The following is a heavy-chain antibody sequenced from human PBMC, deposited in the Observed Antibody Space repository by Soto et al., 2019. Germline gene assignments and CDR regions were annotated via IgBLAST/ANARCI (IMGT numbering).Heavy chain of an antibody. D-gene: IGHD3-10*01. V-gene: IGHV4-34*01. CDR3: ARSSGYFDF. Sequence: QVQLQQWGAGLVKPSETLSLTCGVFGGSFSDYYWSWIRQPPGKGLEWIGEINVSGSTNYNPSLKSRVNISVDTSKNQFSLHLSSVTAADMAEYYCARSSGYFDFWGQGTLVTVSS. J-gene: IGHJ4*02. CDR1: GGSFSDYY. CDR2: INVSGST.